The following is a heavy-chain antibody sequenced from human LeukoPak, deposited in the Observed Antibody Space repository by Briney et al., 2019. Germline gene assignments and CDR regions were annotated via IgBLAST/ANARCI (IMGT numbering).Heavy chain of an antibody. CDR3: ARDIYGSGPPVGDAIDY. Sequence: GGSLRLSCAASGFTFRDYYMSWLPQAPGKALEWVSYISSSGSDIYYSDSVKGRFTISRDNAKNSLYLQVNSLRAEDTAVYYCARDIYGSGPPVGDAIDYWGQGTLVTVSS. D-gene: IGHD3-10*01. CDR1: GFTFRDYY. CDR2: ISSSGSDI. J-gene: IGHJ4*02. V-gene: IGHV3-11*04.